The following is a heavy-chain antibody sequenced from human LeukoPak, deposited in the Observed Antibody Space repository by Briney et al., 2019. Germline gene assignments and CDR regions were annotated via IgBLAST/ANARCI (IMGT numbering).Heavy chain of an antibody. Sequence: GGSLRLSCAASGFTFSSYAMHWVRQAPGKGLEWVAVISYDGSNKYYADSVKGRFTISRDNSKNTLYLQMNSLRAEDTAVYYCAREPTMIVVVIRGFDIWGQGTMVTVSS. CDR3: AREPTMIVVVIRGFDI. D-gene: IGHD3-22*01. CDR2: ISYDGSNK. V-gene: IGHV3-30-3*01. J-gene: IGHJ3*02. CDR1: GFTFSSYA.